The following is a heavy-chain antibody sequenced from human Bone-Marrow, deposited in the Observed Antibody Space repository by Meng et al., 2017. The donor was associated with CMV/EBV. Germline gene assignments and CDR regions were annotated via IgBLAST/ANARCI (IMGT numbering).Heavy chain of an antibody. D-gene: IGHD3-3*01. Sequence: GESLKISCAASGFTFSSYSMNWVRQAPGKGLEWVSSIISHGSYIYYADSVKGRFTISRDNGKNSLYLQMNSLRAEDTAVYYCARGKGLRFLEWLPDYWGQGTLVTVSS. J-gene: IGHJ4*02. CDR3: ARGKGLRFLEWLPDY. V-gene: IGHV3-21*01. CDR1: GFTFSSYS. CDR2: IISHGSYI.